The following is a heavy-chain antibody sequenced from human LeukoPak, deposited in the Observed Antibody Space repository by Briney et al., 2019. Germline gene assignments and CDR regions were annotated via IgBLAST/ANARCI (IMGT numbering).Heavy chain of an antibody. J-gene: IGHJ4*02. Sequence: PSETLSLTCTVSGGSISSSSYYWGWIRQPPGKGLEWIGSIYYSGSTYYNPSLKSRVTISVDTSKNQFSLKLSSVTAADTAVYYCARGRRSSSSLNYFDYWGQGTLVTVSS. D-gene: IGHD6-6*01. CDR1: GGSISSSSYY. CDR2: IYYSGST. V-gene: IGHV4-39*01. CDR3: ARGRRSSSSLNYFDY.